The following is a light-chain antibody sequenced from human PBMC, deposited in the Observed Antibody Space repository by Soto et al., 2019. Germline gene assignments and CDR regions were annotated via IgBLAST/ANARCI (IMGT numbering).Light chain of an antibody. Sequence: EIVMTQSPATLSVSPGERATLSCRASQSVSSNLASYQQKPGQAPRLLLYGASSRATAIPARFSGSGSGTEFTLTISSLQSEDLAVYYCQQYNSWPPLTFGGGTKVEIK. J-gene: IGKJ4*01. V-gene: IGKV3-15*01. CDR3: QQYNSWPPLT. CDR2: GAS. CDR1: QSVSSN.